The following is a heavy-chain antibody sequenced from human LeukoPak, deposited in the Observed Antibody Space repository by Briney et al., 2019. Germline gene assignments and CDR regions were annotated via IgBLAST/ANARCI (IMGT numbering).Heavy chain of an antibody. J-gene: IGHJ4*02. CDR2: ISSSSSSYI. D-gene: IGHD1-26*01. CDR1: GFTFSSYS. Sequence: PGGSLRLFCAASGFTFSSYSMNWVRQAPGKGLEWVSSISSSSSSYIYYADSVKGRFTISRDNAKNSLYLQMNSLRAEDTAVYYCTRDPSNSGSYSRLDYWGQGTLVTVSS. CDR3: TRDPSNSGSYSRLDY. V-gene: IGHV3-21*01.